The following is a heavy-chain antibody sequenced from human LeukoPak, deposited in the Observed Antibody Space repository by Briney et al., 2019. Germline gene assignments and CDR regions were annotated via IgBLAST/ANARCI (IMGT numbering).Heavy chain of an antibody. CDR2: ISSSSSYI. CDR1: GFTFSSYS. J-gene: IGHJ4*02. CDR3: ARARAVAGTPKY. Sequence: GGSLRLSCAASGFTFSSYSMNWVRQAPGKGLEWVSSISSSSSYIYYADSVKGRFTISRGNAKNSLYLQMNSLRAEDTAVYYCARARAVAGTPKYWGQGTLVTVSS. V-gene: IGHV3-21*01. D-gene: IGHD6-19*01.